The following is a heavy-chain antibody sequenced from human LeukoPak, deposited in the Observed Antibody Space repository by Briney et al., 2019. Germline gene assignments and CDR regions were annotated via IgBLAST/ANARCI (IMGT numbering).Heavy chain of an antibody. V-gene: IGHV3-23*01. CDR2: ISGGGDTT. J-gene: IGHJ4*02. CDR1: GFTFSSYD. Sequence: GGSLRLSCAASGFTFSSYDMSWVRQAPGRGLEWVSTISGGGDTTYYADSVKGRFTISRDNSKNTLYLQMSSLRAEDTAVYSCAKDASYYDFWSGYSQSSFDYWGQGTLVTASS. D-gene: IGHD3-3*01. CDR3: AKDASYYDFWSGYSQSSFDY.